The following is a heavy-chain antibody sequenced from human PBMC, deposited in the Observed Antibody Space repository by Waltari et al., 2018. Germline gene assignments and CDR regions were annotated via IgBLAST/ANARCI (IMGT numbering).Heavy chain of an antibody. CDR1: GFNINYNY. J-gene: IGHJ4*01. V-gene: IGHV3-53*01. CDR2: IYSGGRT. CDR3: ARGETAVLDY. D-gene: IGHD6-6*01. Sequence: EVQLVESGGGLIQPGGSLRLSCAASGFNINYNYMTWVRQAPGKGREWVSVIYSGGRTDYPLSMKCRVTISRDTYKNLVFLEMKSLRAEDTAVYYCARGETAVLDYWGHGTLVTVSS.